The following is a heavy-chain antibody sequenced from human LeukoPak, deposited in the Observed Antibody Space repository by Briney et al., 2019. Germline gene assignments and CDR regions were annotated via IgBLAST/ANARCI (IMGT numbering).Heavy chain of an antibody. CDR2: IYPGDSDT. CDR1: GYGFTSYW. CDR3: ARLNYYGSGSAYNWFDP. J-gene: IGHJ5*02. Sequence: GESLKISCKGSGYGFTSYWIGWVRQMPGKGLEWRGIIYPGDSDTRYSPSFQGQVTISADKSISTAYLQWSSLKASDTAMYYCARLNYYGSGSAYNWFDPWGQGTLVTVSS. D-gene: IGHD3-10*01. V-gene: IGHV5-51*01.